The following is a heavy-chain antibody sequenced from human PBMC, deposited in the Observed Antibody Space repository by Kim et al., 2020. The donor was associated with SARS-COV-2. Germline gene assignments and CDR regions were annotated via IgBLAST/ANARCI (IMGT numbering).Heavy chain of an antibody. Sequence: ASVKVSCKASANSFTDYGFTWVRQAPGQGLEWMGWISPYKGNRDYAQKFQGRVIMTTDTSTTTAYMELNNLRLDDTAVYFWATGDRSLDWSSGALDYWGQGTLVTFSP. CDR2: ISPYKGNR. J-gene: IGHJ4*02. D-gene: IGHD3-9*01. CDR1: ANSFTDYG. V-gene: IGHV1-18*04. CDR3: ATGDRSLDWSSGALDY.